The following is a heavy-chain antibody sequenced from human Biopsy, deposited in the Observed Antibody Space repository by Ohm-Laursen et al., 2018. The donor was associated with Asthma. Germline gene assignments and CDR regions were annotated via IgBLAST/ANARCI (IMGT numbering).Heavy chain of an antibody. CDR1: GFKFAEYT. J-gene: IGHJ4*02. V-gene: IGHV3-9*01. Sequence: SLSLSCAASGFKFAEYTMHWVRQAPGKGLEWVSGISWNSATIGYADSVEGRFTISRDYSKNTLYLQMHSLRAEDTAVYYCARGDSSNWSHYYFDYWGQGTLVTVSS. D-gene: IGHD3-22*01. CDR2: ISWNSATI. CDR3: ARGDSSNWSHYYFDY.